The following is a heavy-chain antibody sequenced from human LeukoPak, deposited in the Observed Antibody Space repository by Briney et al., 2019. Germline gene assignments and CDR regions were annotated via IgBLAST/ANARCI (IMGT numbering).Heavy chain of an antibody. J-gene: IGHJ3*02. V-gene: IGHV3-48*04. Sequence: PGGSLRLSCAASGFTFSSYAMSWVRQAPGKGLEWVSYISSSGSTIYYADSVKGRFTISRDNAKNSLYLQMNSLRAEDTAVYYCARDSGYRDAFDIWGQGTMVTVSS. CDR3: ARDSGYRDAFDI. CDR1: GFTFSSYA. D-gene: IGHD1-1*01. CDR2: ISSSGSTI.